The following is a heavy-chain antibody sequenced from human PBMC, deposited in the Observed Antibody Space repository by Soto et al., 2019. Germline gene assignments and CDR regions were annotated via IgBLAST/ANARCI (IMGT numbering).Heavy chain of an antibody. CDR2: ISSSTSYI. V-gene: IGHV3-21*01. J-gene: IGHJ4*02. Sequence: RRLSCAVSGFTFSSYSMNWVRQAPGKGLEWVSPISSSTSYIYYADSVKGRFTISRDNAKKSLYLQMNSLRAEDTAVYYCAGDWVNCGGDCSSDYFFDYWGQGILVTVSS. CDR1: GFTFSSYS. CDR3: AGDWVNCGGDCSSDYFFDY. D-gene: IGHD2-21*02.